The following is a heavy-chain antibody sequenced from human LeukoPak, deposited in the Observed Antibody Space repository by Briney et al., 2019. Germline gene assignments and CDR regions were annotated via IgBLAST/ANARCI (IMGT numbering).Heavy chain of an antibody. V-gene: IGHV3-11*04. Sequence: PGGSLRLSCAASGFTFSDYYMSWIRQAPGKGLEWLSHISNSGDTMFYADSVKGRFTISRDNLNNSLFLDMKSLRADDTVIYYCVRDEVDILTGEGSFYYMDVWGKGTSVTVSS. CDR3: VRDEVDILTGEGSFYYMDV. D-gene: IGHD3-9*01. CDR1: GFTFSDYY. J-gene: IGHJ6*03. CDR2: ISNSGDTM.